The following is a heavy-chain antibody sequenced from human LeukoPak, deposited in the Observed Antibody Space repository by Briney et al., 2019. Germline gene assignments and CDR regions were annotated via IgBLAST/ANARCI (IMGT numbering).Heavy chain of an antibody. J-gene: IGHJ4*02. CDR1: GGPFSGYY. CDR2: INHSGGT. V-gene: IGHV4-34*01. Sequence: SETLSLTCAVYGGPFSGYYWSWIRQPPGKGLEWIGEINHSGGTNYNPSLKSRVTISVDTSKNQFSLKLSSVTAADTAVYYCARKTYYYDSSGYYFPSIAVNYFDYWGQGTLVTVSS. CDR3: ARKTYYYDSSGYYFPSIAVNYFDY. D-gene: IGHD3-22*01.